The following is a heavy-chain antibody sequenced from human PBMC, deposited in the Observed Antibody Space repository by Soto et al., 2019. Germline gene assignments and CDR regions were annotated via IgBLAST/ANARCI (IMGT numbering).Heavy chain of an antibody. V-gene: IGHV4-34*01. CDR2: INHSGST. Sequence: SETLSLTCAVYGGSFSGYYWSWIRQPPGKGLEWIGEINHSGSTNYNPSLKSRVTISVDTSKNQFSLKLSSVTAADTAVYYCARGTTVTTNAFDILGQGTMVTVSS. J-gene: IGHJ3*02. CDR3: ARGTTVTTNAFDI. CDR1: GGSFSGYY. D-gene: IGHD4-17*01.